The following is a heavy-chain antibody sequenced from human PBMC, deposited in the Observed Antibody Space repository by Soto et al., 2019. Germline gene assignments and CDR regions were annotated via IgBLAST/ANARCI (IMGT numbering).Heavy chain of an antibody. CDR1: GFTFSSYA. CDR2: ISGSGGST. V-gene: IGHV3-23*01. CDR3: AKWPRGVFGVVIEQLFDY. D-gene: IGHD3-3*01. Sequence: PGGSLRLSCAASGFTFSSYAMSWVRQAPGKGLEWVSAISGSGGSTYYADSVKGRFTISRDNSKNTLYLQMNSLRAEDTAVYYCAKWPRGVFGVVIEQLFDYWGQGTLVTVSS. J-gene: IGHJ4*02.